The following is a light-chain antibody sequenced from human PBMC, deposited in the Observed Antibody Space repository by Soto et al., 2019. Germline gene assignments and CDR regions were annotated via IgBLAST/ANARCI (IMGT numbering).Light chain of an antibody. CDR2: GAS. CDR3: QHYNHWPLT. Sequence: EIVLTQSPGTLSLSPGERATLSCRASQSVSSSYLAWYQQKPGQAPRLLIYGASSRATGIPDRFSGSGSGTDFTLTISRLEPEDFAVYYCQHYNHWPLTFGGGTKVDIK. CDR1: QSVSSSY. J-gene: IGKJ4*01. V-gene: IGKV3-20*01.